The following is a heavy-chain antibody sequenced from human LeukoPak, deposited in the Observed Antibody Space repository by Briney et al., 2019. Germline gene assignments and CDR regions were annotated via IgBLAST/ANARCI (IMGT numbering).Heavy chain of an antibody. V-gene: IGHV1-2*02. Sequence: ASVTVSCTASGYTFTGYYMHWVRQAPGQGLEWMGWINTNSGGTNFAQKFQGRVTMTRATSISTDYMELSRLRSDAAAVPYCAWGSGSYLVDYWGQGTLVTVSS. J-gene: IGHJ4*02. CDR3: AWGSGSYLVDY. D-gene: IGHD3-10*01. CDR1: GYTFTGYY. CDR2: INTNSGGT.